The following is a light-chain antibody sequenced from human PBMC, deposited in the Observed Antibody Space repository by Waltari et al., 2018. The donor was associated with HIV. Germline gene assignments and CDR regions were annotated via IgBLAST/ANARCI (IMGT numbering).Light chain of an antibody. J-gene: IGKJ1*01. V-gene: IGKV3-11*01. CDR3: QQRSNWPRT. Sequence: EIVLTQSPATLSLSPGERATLPCRASQSVSSYLAWYRQKPGQAPRLLIYDASTRATGIPARFSGSGSGSDFTLTISSLEPEDFAVYYYQQRSNWPRTFGQGTKVEIK. CDR1: QSVSSY. CDR2: DAS.